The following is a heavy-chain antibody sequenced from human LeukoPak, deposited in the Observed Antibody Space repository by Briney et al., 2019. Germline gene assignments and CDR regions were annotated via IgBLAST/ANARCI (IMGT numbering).Heavy chain of an antibody. V-gene: IGHV4-59*01. D-gene: IGHD4-23*01. J-gene: IGHJ4*02. CDR3: ARAEYGGNTDY. CDR2: IYYSGST. CDR1: GGSISSYY. Sequence: SETLSLTCTVSGGSISSYYWSWIRQPPGKGLEWIGYIYYSGSTNYNPSLKSRVTISVDTSKNQFSLKLSSVTAADTAVYYCARAEYGGNTDYWGQGTLVTVSS.